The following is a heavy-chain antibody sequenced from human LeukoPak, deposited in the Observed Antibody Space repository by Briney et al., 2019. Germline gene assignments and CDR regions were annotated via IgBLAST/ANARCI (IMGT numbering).Heavy chain of an antibody. CDR3: ARAPTIGTTDH. J-gene: IGHJ5*02. V-gene: IGHV3-7*01. D-gene: IGHD1-1*01. CDR2: VNEEGSEL. CDR1: GFTFSIYW. Sequence: GGSLRLSCAASGFTFSIYWMSWVRQAPGKGLEWVANVNEEGSELYYVDSVKGRFTVSRDNVENSLYLEMSSLTAEDTAVYYCARAPTIGTTDHWGQGTLVTVSS.